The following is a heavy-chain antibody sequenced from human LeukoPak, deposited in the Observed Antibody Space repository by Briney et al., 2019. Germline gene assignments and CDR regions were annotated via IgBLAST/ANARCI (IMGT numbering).Heavy chain of an antibody. CDR2: IYYSRST. Sequence: NTSETLSLTCTVSGGSISSSSYYWGWIRQPPGKGLEWIGSIYYSRSTYYNPSLKSRVTISVDTSKNQFSLKLSSVTAADTAVYYCSRIHGYNYGYIWYFDLWGRGTLVTVSS. CDR1: GGSISSSSYY. D-gene: IGHD5-18*01. V-gene: IGHV4-39*01. J-gene: IGHJ2*01. CDR3: SRIHGYNYGYIWYFDL.